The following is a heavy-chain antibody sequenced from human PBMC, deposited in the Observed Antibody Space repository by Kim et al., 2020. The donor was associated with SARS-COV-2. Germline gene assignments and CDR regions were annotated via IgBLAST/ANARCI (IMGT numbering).Heavy chain of an antibody. V-gene: IGHV1-2*02. Sequence: ASVKVSYKASGYTFTDSNIHWMRQAPGQGLEYMGWINPNTGGTNYPQKFQGRVTMTRDTSVTTAYMDLSSLTSDDMAIYYCARGGGSGGLDPWGQGTLVIVSS. J-gene: IGHJ5*02. CDR3: ARGGGSGGLDP. CDR2: INPNTGGT. CDR1: GYTFTDSN. D-gene: IGHD3-16*01.